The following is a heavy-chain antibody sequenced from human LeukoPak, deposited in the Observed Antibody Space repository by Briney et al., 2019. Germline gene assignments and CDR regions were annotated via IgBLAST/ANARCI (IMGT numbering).Heavy chain of an antibody. J-gene: IGHJ4*02. Sequence: SVKVSCKASGGTFSSYAISWVRQAPGRGLEWMGGIIPIFGTANYAQKFQGRVTITADESTSTAYMELSSLRSEDTAVYYCARLWFGEILFDYWGQGTLVTVSS. D-gene: IGHD3-10*01. CDR2: IIPIFGTA. V-gene: IGHV1-69*13. CDR3: ARLWFGEILFDY. CDR1: GGTFSSYA.